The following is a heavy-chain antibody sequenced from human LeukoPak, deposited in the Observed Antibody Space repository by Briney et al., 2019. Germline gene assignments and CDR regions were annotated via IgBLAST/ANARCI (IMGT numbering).Heavy chain of an antibody. Sequence: GGSLRLSCAASGFTFSSYSMNWVRQAPGKGLEWVSSISSSSSYIYYADSVKGRFTISRDNAKNSLYLQMNSLRAEDTAVYYCAREGDFWSGSFFDYWGQGTLVTVSS. CDR1: GFTFSSYS. CDR2: ISSSSSYI. J-gene: IGHJ4*02. D-gene: IGHD3-3*01. CDR3: AREGDFWSGSFFDY. V-gene: IGHV3-21*01.